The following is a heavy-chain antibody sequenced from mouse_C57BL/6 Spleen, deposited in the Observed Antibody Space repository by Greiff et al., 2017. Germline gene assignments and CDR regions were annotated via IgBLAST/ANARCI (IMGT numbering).Heavy chain of an antibody. CDR1: GFSFNTYA. J-gene: IGHJ4*01. Sequence: EVQLQESGGGLVQPKGSLKLSCAASGFSFNTYAMNWVRQAPGKGLEWVARIRSKSNNYATYYADSVKDRFTISRDVSESMLYLQMNNLKTEDTAMYYCVRTRYYAMDYWGQGTSVTVSS. V-gene: IGHV10-1*01. CDR2: IRSKSNNYAT. CDR3: VRTRYYAMDY.